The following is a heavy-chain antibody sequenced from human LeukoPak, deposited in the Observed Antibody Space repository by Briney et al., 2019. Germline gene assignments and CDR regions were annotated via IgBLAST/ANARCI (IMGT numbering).Heavy chain of an antibody. V-gene: IGHV1-69*05. CDR1: GGTFSSYA. CDR3: ARDGYSSGWYVRGFDY. D-gene: IGHD6-19*01. CDR2: IIPIFGTA. Sequence: SVKVSCKASGGTFSSYAISWVRQAPGQGLEWMGRIIPIFGTANYAQEFQGRVTITTDESTSTAYMELSSLRSEDTAVYYCARDGYSSGWYVRGFDYWGQGTLVTVSS. J-gene: IGHJ4*02.